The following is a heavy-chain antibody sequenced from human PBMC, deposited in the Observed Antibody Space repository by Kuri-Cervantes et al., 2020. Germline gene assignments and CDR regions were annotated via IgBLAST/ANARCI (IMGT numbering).Heavy chain of an antibody. CDR3: ARSPDCSGGSCYSDYYYYYYMDV. D-gene: IGHD2-15*01. J-gene: IGHJ6*03. V-gene: IGHV1-18*01. Sequence: ASVKVSCKASGYTFTSYGISWVRQAPGQGLEWMGWISAYNGNTNYAQKLQGRVTMTRNTSISTAYMELSSLRSEDTAVYYCARSPDCSGGSCYSDYYYYYYMDVWGKGTTVTVSS. CDR1: GYTFTSYG. CDR2: ISAYNGNT.